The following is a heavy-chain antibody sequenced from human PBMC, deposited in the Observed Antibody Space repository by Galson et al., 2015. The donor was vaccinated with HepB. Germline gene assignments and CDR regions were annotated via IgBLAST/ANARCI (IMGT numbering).Heavy chain of an antibody. D-gene: IGHD4-11*01. Sequence: SLRLSCAASRFIFSSYAMHWVRQAPGKGPEWVAVISYNESNKYYADSVKGRFTISRDNSKNTLYLQMNSLRSEDTAVYYCAKGVDDYSNILPMYYYGVDVWGQGTTVTVSS. CDR3: AKGVDDYSNILPMYYYGVDV. V-gene: IGHV3-30*18. CDR2: ISYNESNK. J-gene: IGHJ6*02. CDR1: RFIFSSYA.